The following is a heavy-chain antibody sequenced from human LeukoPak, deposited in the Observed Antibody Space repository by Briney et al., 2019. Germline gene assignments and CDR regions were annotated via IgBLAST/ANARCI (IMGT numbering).Heavy chain of an antibody. V-gene: IGHV1-18*01. CDR2: FNPENGNT. D-gene: IGHD6-13*01. Sequence: SAVKVSCKPSGYSFVRYGITWVRQAPGQGLEWMGWFNPENGNTNYAQKVQGRVTMTADTSTSTSYMELRSLRSDGTAVYYCAREHSSSWDQFDYWGQGTLVTVSS. J-gene: IGHJ4*02. CDR1: GYSFVRYG. CDR3: AREHSSSWDQFDY.